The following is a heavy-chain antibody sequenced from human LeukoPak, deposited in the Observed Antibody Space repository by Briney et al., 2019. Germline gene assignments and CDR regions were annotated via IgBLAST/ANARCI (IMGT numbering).Heavy chain of an antibody. CDR2: IYYSGST. CDR1: GGSISSYH. J-gene: IGHJ6*02. V-gene: IGHV4-59*01. Sequence: SETLSLTCTVSGGSISSYHWSWIRQPPGKGLEWIGYIYYSGSTNYNPSLKSRVTISVDTSKNQFSLKLSSVTAADTAVYYCARDDSGSYRWDFYYYGMDVWGQGTTVTVSS. D-gene: IGHD1-26*01. CDR3: ARDDSGSYRWDFYYYGMDV.